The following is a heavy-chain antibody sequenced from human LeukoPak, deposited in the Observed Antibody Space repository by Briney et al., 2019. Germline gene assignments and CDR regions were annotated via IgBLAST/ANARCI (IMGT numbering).Heavy chain of an antibody. Sequence: GGSLRLSCAASGFTFSNYWMNWVRQAPGKGLEWVANIKQDGSAKYYVDSVKGRFTISRDNAKNSLYLQMNSLGAKDTAVYYCARTIREQWLTIDYWGQGTLVTVSS. CDR2: IKQDGSAK. D-gene: IGHD6-19*01. V-gene: IGHV3-7*04. J-gene: IGHJ4*02. CDR3: ARTIREQWLTIDY. CDR1: GFTFSNYW.